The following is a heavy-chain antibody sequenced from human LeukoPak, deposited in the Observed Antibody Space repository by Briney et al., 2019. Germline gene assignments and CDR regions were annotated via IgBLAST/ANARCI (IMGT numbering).Heavy chain of an antibody. CDR1: GGSISSGDYY. D-gene: IGHD3-3*01. J-gene: IGHJ4*02. V-gene: IGHV4-30-4*08. Sequence: SGPTLVKPSQTLSLTCTVSGGSISSGDYYWSWIRQPPGKGREGIGDIYYSGSIYYNPFLKSRVTISVDTSKNQFTLKLSSVTAAATAVYYCSRAGFWGGYLDYWGQGTLVTVSS. CDR3: SRAGFWGGYLDY. CDR2: IYYSGSI.